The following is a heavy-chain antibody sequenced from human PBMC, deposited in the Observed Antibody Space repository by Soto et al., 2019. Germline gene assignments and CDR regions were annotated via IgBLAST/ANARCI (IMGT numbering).Heavy chain of an antibody. Sequence: EVQLVESGGGLIQPGGSLRLSCAASGFTVSSNYMGWVRQAPGKGLEWVSVIYSGGSTYYADSVKGRFTISRDNSKNTLYLQMNSLRAEDTAVYYCARGTKLAGVGGYYFDYWGQGTLVTVSS. V-gene: IGHV3-53*01. CDR1: GFTVSSNY. J-gene: IGHJ4*02. D-gene: IGHD1-1*01. CDR2: IYSGGST. CDR3: ARGTKLAGVGGYYFDY.